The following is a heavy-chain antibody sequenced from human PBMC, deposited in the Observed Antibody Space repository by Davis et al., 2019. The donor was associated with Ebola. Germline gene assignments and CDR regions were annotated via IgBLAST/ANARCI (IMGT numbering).Heavy chain of an antibody. CDR2: ISGDGGST. V-gene: IGHV3-23*01. J-gene: IGHJ4*02. CDR1: GFPFSRYA. CDR3: AKDRGSSGYNFDS. D-gene: IGHD3-22*01. Sequence: PGGSLRLSCAASGFPFSRYAMSWVRQAPEKGLEWVSTISGDGGSTYYAASRGGHFTISRDNSKNALYLEMSSLRAEDTAIYYCAKDRGSSGYNFDSWGRGTLVTVSS.